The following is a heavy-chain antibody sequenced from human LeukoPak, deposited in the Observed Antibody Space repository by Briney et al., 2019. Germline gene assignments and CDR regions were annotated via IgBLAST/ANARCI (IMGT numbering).Heavy chain of an antibody. Sequence: GASVKVSCKASGYTFTGYYMHWVRQAPGQGLEWMGWINPNSGGTNYAQKFQGRVTMTRDTSISTAYMELSRLRSDDTAMYYCARPRIGLGYSYGHDAFDIWGQGTMVTVSS. V-gene: IGHV1-2*02. J-gene: IGHJ3*02. CDR2: INPNSGGT. CDR3: ARPRIGLGYSYGHDAFDI. D-gene: IGHD5-18*01. CDR1: GYTFTGYY.